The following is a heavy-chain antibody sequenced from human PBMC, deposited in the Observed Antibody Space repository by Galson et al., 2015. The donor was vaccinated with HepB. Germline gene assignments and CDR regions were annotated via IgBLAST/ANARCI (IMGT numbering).Heavy chain of an antibody. CDR1: GYTLTELS. CDR3: ATVPGDPHYYDSSGSFHFDY. CDR2: FDPEDGET. J-gene: IGHJ4*02. V-gene: IGHV1-24*01. D-gene: IGHD3-22*01. Sequence: SVKVSCKVSGYTLTELSMHWVRQAPGKGLEWMGGFDPEDGETIYAQKFQGRVTMTEDTSTDAAYMELSSLRSEDTAVYYCATVPGDPHYYDSSGSFHFDYWGQGTLVTVSS.